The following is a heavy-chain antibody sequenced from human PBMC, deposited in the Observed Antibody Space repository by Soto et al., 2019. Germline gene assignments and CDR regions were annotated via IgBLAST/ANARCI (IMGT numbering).Heavy chain of an antibody. D-gene: IGHD6-13*01. J-gene: IGHJ4*02. V-gene: IGHV1-69*01. CDR2: IIPILGTA. CDR3: ARDRIAAAVAYFDY. Sequence: SCKASGGTFSSYAISWVRQAPGQGLEWMGGIIPILGTANYAQKFQGRVTITADESTSTAYMELSSLRSEDTAVYYCARDRIAAAVAYFDYWGQGTLVTVSS. CDR1: GGTFSSYA.